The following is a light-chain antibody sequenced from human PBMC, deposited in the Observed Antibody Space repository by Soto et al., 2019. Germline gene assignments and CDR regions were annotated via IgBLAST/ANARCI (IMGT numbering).Light chain of an antibody. CDR2: GAS. CDR3: QQYGSSPPVYT. V-gene: IGKV3-20*01. J-gene: IGKJ2*01. CDR1: QSVSSSE. Sequence: ENELTQSPGTLSLSPGERATLSCRASQSVSSSELAWYQQKPGQALRLLIYGASIRATGIPDRFSGSGSGTDFTLTINSLEPEDFEVYYCQQYGSSPPVYTFGQGTKLEIK.